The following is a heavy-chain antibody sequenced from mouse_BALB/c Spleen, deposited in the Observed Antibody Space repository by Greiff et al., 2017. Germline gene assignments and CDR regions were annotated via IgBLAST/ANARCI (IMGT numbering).Heavy chain of an antibody. Sequence: EVKLVESGGGLVQPGGSLKLSCAASGFTFSSYTMSWVRQTPEKRLEWVAYISNGGGSTYYPDTVKGRFTISRDNAKNTLYLQMSSLKSEDTAMYYCARHWYPYAMDYWGQGTSVTVSS. V-gene: IGHV5-12-2*01. J-gene: IGHJ4*01. CDR3: ARHWYPYAMDY. CDR2: ISNGGGST. D-gene: IGHD1-1*02. CDR1: GFTFSSYT.